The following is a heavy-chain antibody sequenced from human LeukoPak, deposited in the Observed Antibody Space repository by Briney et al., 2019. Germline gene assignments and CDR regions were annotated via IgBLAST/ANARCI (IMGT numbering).Heavy chain of an antibody. D-gene: IGHD2-8*01. J-gene: IGHJ6*02. V-gene: IGHV1-46*01. Sequence: ASVKVSCKASGYTFTSYYMHWVRQAPGQGLEWMGIINPSGGNTSYAQKFQGRVTMTRDTSTSTVYMELSSLRSEDTAVYYCAREMGSQDYYYGMDVWGQGTTVTVSS. CDR3: AREMGSQDYYYGMDV. CDR2: INPSGGNT. CDR1: GYTFTSYY.